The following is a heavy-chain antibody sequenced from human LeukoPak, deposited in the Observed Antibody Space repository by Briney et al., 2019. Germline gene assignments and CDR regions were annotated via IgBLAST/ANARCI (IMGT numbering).Heavy chain of an antibody. CDR2: IYTSGST. J-gene: IGHJ6*03. V-gene: IGHV4-4*07. CDR1: GGSISSYY. D-gene: IGHD3-10*01. CDR3: ARGGRGGLWFGELLEDYYYYYMDV. Sequence: KPSETLSLTCTVSGGSISSYYWSWIRQPAGKGLEWIGRIYTSGSTNYNPSLKSRVTMSVDTSKNQFSLKLSSVTAADTAVYYCARGGRGGLWFGELLEDYYYYYMDVWGKGTTVTVSS.